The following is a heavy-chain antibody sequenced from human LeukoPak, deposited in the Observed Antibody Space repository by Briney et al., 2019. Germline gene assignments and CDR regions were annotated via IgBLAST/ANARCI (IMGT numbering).Heavy chain of an antibody. V-gene: IGHV3-30*02. CDR2: IRYDGSNK. J-gene: IGHJ4*02. Sequence: GGSLRLSCVASGFTFHNYGMHWVRQPPGKGLQWVTFIRYDGSNKNYADSVKGRFTISRDNSKNTLYLQMNSLRAEDTAVYYCAKEDYGDYGFDSWGQGTLVTVSS. CDR3: AKEDYGDYGFDS. CDR1: GFTFHNYG. D-gene: IGHD4-17*01.